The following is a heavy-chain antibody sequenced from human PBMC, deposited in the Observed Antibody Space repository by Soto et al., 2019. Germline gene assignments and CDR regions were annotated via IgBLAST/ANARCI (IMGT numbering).Heavy chain of an antibody. J-gene: IGHJ4*02. Sequence: GSGRTLVNPTQTLTLTCTFSGFSLSTSGVGVGWIRQPLGKALEWLALIYWNDDKRYSPSLKSRLTITKDTSKNQVVLTMTNMDPVDTDTYYCAHSRSLGSSSWREENSFHYWGQGTLVTVSS. V-gene: IGHV2-5*01. CDR1: GFSLSTSGVG. CDR2: IYWNDDK. CDR3: AHSRSLGSSSWREENSFHY. D-gene: IGHD6-13*01.